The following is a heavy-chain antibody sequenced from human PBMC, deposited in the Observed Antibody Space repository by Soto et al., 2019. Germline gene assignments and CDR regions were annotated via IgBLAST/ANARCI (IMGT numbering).Heavy chain of an antibody. Sequence: QVQMVESGGGVVQPGRSLRLSCAASGFSFENYGMHWVRQAPGRGLEWVAIIWYDGSLQYYAAAVKGRFTISRDNSKNKLYLEMNGLRAEDTAVYYCANLWGDGYNLGQDYNGMDVWGQGTTVIVSS. CDR1: GFSFENYG. J-gene: IGHJ6*02. CDR2: IWYDGSLQ. D-gene: IGHD5-12*01. V-gene: IGHV3-33*06. CDR3: ANLWGDGYNLGQDYNGMDV.